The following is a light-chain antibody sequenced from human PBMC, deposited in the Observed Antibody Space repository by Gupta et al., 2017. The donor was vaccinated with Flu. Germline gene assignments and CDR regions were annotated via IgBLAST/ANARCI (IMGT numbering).Light chain of an antibody. J-gene: IGKJ1*01. CDR3: QQYSSRWT. CDR1: QSISSW. V-gene: IGKV1-5*03. Sequence: VGDRVTITCRASQSISSWLAWYQQKPGKAPKLLIYKASSLESGVPSRFSGSGSGTEFSLTISSLQPDDFATYYCQQYSSRWTFGQGTKVEIK. CDR2: KAS.